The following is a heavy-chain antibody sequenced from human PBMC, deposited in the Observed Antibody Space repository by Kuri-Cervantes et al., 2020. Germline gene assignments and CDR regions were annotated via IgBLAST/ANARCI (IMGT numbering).Heavy chain of an antibody. J-gene: IGHJ4*02. CDR1: GDSVSSNSAA. V-gene: IGHV6-1*01. D-gene: IGHD3-3*01. CDR2: TYYRLKWYN. CDR3: AREELTLFGVVIYGFDY. Sequence: SETLSLTCAISGDSVSSNSAAWNWIRQSPSRGLEWLGRTYYRLKWYNDYAVSVKSRMTINADTSKNQFSLQLNSVTPEDTAVYYCAREELTLFGVVIYGFDYWGQGVPVTVSS.